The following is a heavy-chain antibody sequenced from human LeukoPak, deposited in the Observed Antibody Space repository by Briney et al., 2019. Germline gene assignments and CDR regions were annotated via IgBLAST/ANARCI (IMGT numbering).Heavy chain of an antibody. CDR3: ARHGSDWTFDF. J-gene: IGHJ4*02. Sequence: SETLSLTCTLSGDSIGRYYWSWIRQPPGKGLEWIGYIYYSGGTNYNPSLKSRVTISVDTSKNQFSLKLSSVTAADPAVYYCARHGSDWTFDFWGQGLLVSASS. CDR1: GDSIGRYY. V-gene: IGHV4-59*08. D-gene: IGHD2-21*02. CDR2: IYYSGGT.